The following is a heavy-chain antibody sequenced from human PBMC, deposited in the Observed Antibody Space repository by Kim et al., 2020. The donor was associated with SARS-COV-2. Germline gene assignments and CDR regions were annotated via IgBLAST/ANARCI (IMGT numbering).Heavy chain of an antibody. CDR3: AHIIQWLVQEGFDY. D-gene: IGHD6-19*01. V-gene: IGHV2-5*01. J-gene: IGHJ4*02. Sequence: SPSLKSRLTITKDTSKNQVVLTMTNMDPVDTATYYCAHIIQWLVQEGFDYWGQGTLVTVSS.